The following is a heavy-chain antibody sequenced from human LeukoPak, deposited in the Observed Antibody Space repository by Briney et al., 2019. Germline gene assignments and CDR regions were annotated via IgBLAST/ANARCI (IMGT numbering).Heavy chain of an antibody. V-gene: IGHV4-30-2*01. Sequence: SETLSLTCVVSGASISSGGYSWSWIRQPPGKGLEWIGCIYHSGGTHYNPSLKSRVTMSVDMSKNQISLNLNSVTAADTAVYYCARDIWGSSTWGPGTLVTVSS. CDR2: IYHSGGT. D-gene: IGHD3-16*01. CDR1: GASISSGGYS. J-gene: IGHJ5*02. CDR3: ARDIWGSST.